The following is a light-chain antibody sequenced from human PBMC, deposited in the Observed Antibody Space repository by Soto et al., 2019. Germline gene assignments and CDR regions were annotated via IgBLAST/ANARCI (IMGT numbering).Light chain of an antibody. CDR1: QGISGY. J-gene: IGKJ4*01. CDR3: QQLRT. Sequence: DIQLTQSPSFLSASVGDRVTITWRASQGISGYLVWYQQKPGKAPKLLIYAASTLQSGVPSRFSGSGSGTEFTLTISSLQPEDFATYYCQQLRTFGGGTKVEIK. CDR2: AAS. V-gene: IGKV1-9*01.